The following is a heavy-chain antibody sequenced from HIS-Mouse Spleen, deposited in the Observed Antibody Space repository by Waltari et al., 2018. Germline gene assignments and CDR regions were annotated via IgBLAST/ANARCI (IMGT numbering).Heavy chain of an antibody. CDR3: ARGMYSSSWLSPADDAFDI. V-gene: IGHV3-30-3*01. D-gene: IGHD6-6*01. Sequence: QVQLVESGGGVVQPGRSLRLSCAASGFTFSSYAMHWVRQAPGKGVEWGAVISYDGSNKYYADSVKGRFTISRDNSKNTLYLQMNSLRAEDTAVYYCARGMYSSSWLSPADDAFDIWGQGTMFTVSS. CDR2: ISYDGSNK. J-gene: IGHJ3*02. CDR1: GFTFSSYA.